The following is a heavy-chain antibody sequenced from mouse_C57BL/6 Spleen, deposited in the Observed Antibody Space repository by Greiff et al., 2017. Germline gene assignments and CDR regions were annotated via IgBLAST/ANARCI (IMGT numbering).Heavy chain of an antibody. CDR2: IYPGDGDT. J-gene: IGHJ2*01. CDR3: ASVPFFYFDY. CDR1: GYAFSSSW. Sequence: QVQLQQSGPELVKPGASVKISCKASGYAFSSSWMNWVKQRPGKGLEWSGRIYPGDGDTNYNGKFKGKATLTADKSSSTAYMQLSSLTSEDSAVXFCASVPFFYFDYWGQGTTLTVSS. V-gene: IGHV1-82*01.